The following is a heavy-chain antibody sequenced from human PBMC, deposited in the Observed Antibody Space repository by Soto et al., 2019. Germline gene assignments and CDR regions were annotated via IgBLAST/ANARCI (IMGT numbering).Heavy chain of an antibody. V-gene: IGHV3-64*02. CDR2: ISRSGDRT. CDR3: ARARCSSGQCYYFDY. J-gene: IGHJ4*02. D-gene: IGHD2-15*01. Sequence: EVQLVESGEGLVQPGGSLRLSCAASGFTFSSYNIHWLRQAPGKGLEFVSAISRSGDRTYYADSVKGRFTITRDNSENTVWLQMGSLRAEDMAVYYCARARCSSGQCYYFDYWGRGALVSVSS. CDR1: GFTFSSYN.